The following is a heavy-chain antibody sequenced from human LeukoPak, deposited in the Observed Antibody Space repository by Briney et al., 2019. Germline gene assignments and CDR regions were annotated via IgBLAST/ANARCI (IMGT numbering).Heavy chain of an antibody. Sequence: SSETLSLTCAVSGGSVSSGSYYWSWIRQPPGKGLEWIGYIYYSGSTNYNPSLKSRVTISVDTSKNQFSLKLSSATAADTAVYYCAAEVGDYVDYWGQGTLVTVSS. J-gene: IGHJ4*02. D-gene: IGHD1-26*01. V-gene: IGHV4-61*01. CDR3: AAEVGDYVDY. CDR2: IYYSGST. CDR1: GGSVSSGSYY.